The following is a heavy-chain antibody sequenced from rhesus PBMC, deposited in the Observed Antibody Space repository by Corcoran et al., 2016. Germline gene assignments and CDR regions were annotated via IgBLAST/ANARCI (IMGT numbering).Heavy chain of an antibody. CDR2: ITYRGST. J-gene: IGHJ5-1*01. CDR3: ARGFDV. Sequence: QVQLQESGPGLVKPSETLSLTCAVSGGSISSGYYYWSWIRQPPGKGLEWIGYITYRGSTSYNPSLKSRVTISRDTSKNQFSLKLSSVTAADTAVYYCARGFDVWGPGVLVTVSS. CDR1: GGSISSGYYY. V-gene: IGHV4-122*02.